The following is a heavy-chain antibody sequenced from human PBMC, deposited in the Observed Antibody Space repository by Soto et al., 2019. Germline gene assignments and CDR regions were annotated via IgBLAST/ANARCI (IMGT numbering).Heavy chain of an antibody. J-gene: IGHJ6*02. V-gene: IGHV3-21*01. CDR1: GFTFSSYS. CDR3: ARDFWTTVNTAYYYYGMDV. CDR2: ISSSSSYI. Sequence: GSLRLSCAASGFTFSSYSMNWVRQAPGKGLEWVSSISSSSSYIYYADSVKGRFTISRDNAKNSLYLQMNSLRAEDTAVYYCARDFWTTVNTAYYYYGMDVWGQGTTVTVSS. D-gene: IGHD4-17*01.